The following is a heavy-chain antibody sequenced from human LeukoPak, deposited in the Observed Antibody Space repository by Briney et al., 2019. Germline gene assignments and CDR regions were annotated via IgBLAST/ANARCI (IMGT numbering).Heavy chain of an antibody. CDR3: ARSKRDIVATIGY. V-gene: IGHV3-48*03. CDR1: GFTFSDYE. D-gene: IGHD5-12*01. Sequence: PGGSLRLSCAASGFTFSDYEMNWVRQAPGKGLKWLSYISSGGYTADYADSVKGRFTISRDNAKNSVYLQMHSLRAEDTGLYYCARSKRDIVATIGYWGQGTLVAVSS. J-gene: IGHJ4*02. CDR2: ISSGGYTA.